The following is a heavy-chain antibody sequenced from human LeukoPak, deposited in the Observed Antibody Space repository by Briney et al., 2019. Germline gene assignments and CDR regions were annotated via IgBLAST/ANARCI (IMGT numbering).Heavy chain of an antibody. Sequence: PGGSLRLSCAASGFTFSNYWMHWVRQAPGKGLVWVSHINADGTSTSYADSVKGRFTISRDNAKNTLYLQMNSLRAEDTAVYYCARVDPRFVGWFDRWGQGALVSVSS. CDR2: INADGTST. CDR1: GFTFSNYW. CDR3: ARVDPRFVGWFDR. D-gene: IGHD3-3*01. V-gene: IGHV3-74*01. J-gene: IGHJ5*02.